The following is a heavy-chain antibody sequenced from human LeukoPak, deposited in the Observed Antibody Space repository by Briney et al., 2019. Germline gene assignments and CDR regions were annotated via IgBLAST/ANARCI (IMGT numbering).Heavy chain of an antibody. CDR3: ASEYSGWYGEGN. D-gene: IGHD6-19*01. Sequence: GESLKISCKGSGYSFTSYWISWVRQMPGKGLGWMGRIDPSDSYTNYSPSFQGHVTISADKSISTAYLQWSSLKASDTAMYYCASEYSGWYGEGNWGQGTLVTVSS. CDR1: GYSFTSYW. V-gene: IGHV5-10-1*01. CDR2: IDPSDSYT. J-gene: IGHJ4*02.